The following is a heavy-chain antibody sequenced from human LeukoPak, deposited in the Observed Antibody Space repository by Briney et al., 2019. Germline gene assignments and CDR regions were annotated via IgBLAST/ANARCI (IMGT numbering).Heavy chain of an antibody. CDR2: MNPNSGNT. CDR1: GYTFTSYD. D-gene: IGHD6-13*01. V-gene: IGHV1-8*01. Sequence: ASVKVSCKASGYTFTSYDINWVRQATGQGLEWMGWMNPNSGNTGYAQKFQGRVTMTRNTSISTAYMELSSLRSEDTAVYYCARHPRGSWYQYYYYYYGMDVWGQGTLVTVSS. CDR3: ARHPRGSWYQYYYYYYGMDV. J-gene: IGHJ6*02.